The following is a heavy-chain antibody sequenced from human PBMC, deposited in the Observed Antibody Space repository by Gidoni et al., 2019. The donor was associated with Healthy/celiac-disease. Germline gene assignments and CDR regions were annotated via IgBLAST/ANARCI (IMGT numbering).Heavy chain of an antibody. V-gene: IGHV3-23*01. CDR1: GFTFSSYA. CDR2: ISGSGGST. CDR3: AKDLGSHRSGYLYGMDV. Sequence: EVQLLESGGGLVQPGGSLRLSCAASGFTFSSYAMSWVRQAPGKGLEWVSAISGSGGSTYYADSVKGRFTISRDNSKNTLYLQMNSLRAEDTAVYYCAKDLGSHRSGYLYGMDVWGQGTTVTVSS. J-gene: IGHJ6*02. D-gene: IGHD3-3*01.